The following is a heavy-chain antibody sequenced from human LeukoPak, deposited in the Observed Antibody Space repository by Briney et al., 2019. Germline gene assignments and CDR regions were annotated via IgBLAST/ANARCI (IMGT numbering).Heavy chain of an antibody. CDR3: ARVTGYMTEDYFDY. CDR2: IIPMFGTT. Sequence: ASVKVSCKASGGTFSGYAISWVRQAPGQGLEWMGGIIPMFGTTNYAQKFQGRVTITADKSTSTAYMELSSLRSEDTAVYYCARVTGYMTEDYFDYWGQGTLITVSS. J-gene: IGHJ4*02. CDR1: GGTFSGYA. D-gene: IGHD6-13*01. V-gene: IGHV1-69*06.